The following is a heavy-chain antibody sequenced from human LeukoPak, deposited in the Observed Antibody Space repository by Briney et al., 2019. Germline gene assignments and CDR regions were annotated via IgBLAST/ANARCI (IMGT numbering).Heavy chain of an antibody. Sequence: SETLSLTCTVSGGSISSYYWSWIRQPPGKGLEWIGYIYYSGSTNYNPSLKSRVTISVDTSKNRFSLKLSSVTAADTAVYYCAREANRFPIHAFDIWGQGTMVTVSS. J-gene: IGHJ3*02. V-gene: IGHV4-59*01. CDR2: IYYSGST. CDR1: GGSISSYY. D-gene: IGHD1-14*01. CDR3: AREANRFPIHAFDI.